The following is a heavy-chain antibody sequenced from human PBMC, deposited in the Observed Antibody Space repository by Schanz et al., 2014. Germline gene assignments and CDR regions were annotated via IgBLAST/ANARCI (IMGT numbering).Heavy chain of an antibody. D-gene: IGHD5-12*01. J-gene: IGHJ4*02. CDR2: INPNSGGT. CDR1: GYTFTDYY. V-gene: IGHV1-2*06. CDR3: ARARYTGYDCSGY. Sequence: QVQLVQSGAEVKKPGASVKVSCKASGYTFTDYYMHWVRQAPGQGLEWMGRINPNSGGTNYAQKFQGRVTLTSETSISTAFMELSGLTSDDTATYFCARARYTGYDCSGYWGQGTLLIVSS.